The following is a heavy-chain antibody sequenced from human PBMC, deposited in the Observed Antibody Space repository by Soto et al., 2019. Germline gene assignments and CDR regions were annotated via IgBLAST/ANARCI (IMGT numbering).Heavy chain of an antibody. CDR1: GYTFTSYY. Sequence: ASVKVSCKAFGYTFTSYYMHWVRQAPGQGLEWMGIINPSGGSTSYAQKFQGRVTMTRDTSTSTVYMELSSLRSEDTAVYYCARDRVVVLTSDAFDIWGQGTMVTVSS. CDR2: INPSGGST. J-gene: IGHJ3*02. CDR3: ARDRVVVLTSDAFDI. V-gene: IGHV1-46*01. D-gene: IGHD3-22*01.